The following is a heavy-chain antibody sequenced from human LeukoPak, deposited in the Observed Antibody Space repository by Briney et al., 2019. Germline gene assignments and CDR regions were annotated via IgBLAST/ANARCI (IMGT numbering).Heavy chain of an antibody. CDR1: SYTFTRYG. CDR2: ISGSNGNT. V-gene: IGHV1-18*01. D-gene: IGHD1-1*01. J-gene: IGHJ2*01. Sequence: ASVKVSCKASSYTFTRYGISWVRQAPGQGLECMGWISGSNGNTNYAQKFQGRVSMTADTSTSTAYMELRSLRSDDTAVYYCASPTGLETDLWGRGTLVTVSS. CDR3: ASPTGLETDL.